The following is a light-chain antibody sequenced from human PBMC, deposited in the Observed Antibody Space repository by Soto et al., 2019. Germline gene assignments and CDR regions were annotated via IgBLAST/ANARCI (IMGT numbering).Light chain of an antibody. J-gene: IGLJ2*01. V-gene: IGLV2-14*01. CDR1: SSDVGGYNY. Sequence: QSALTQPASVSGSPGQSITISCTGTSSDVGGYNYVSWYQQHPGKAPKLIIYEVSNRPSGVSNRFSGSKSDNTASLTISGLQAEDEADYYCNSYRSSNTVVFGGGTKLTVL. CDR2: EVS. CDR3: NSYRSSNTVV.